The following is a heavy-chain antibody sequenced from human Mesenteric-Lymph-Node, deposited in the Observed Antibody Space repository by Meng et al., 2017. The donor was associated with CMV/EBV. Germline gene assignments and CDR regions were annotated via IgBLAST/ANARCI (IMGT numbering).Heavy chain of an antibody. CDR3: ARDNILGYCSSTSCSGTDGMDV. V-gene: IGHV3-30*04. CDR1: GFTFSSYA. Sequence: GESLKISCAASGFTFSSYAMHWVRQAPGKGLEWVAVISYDGSNKYYADSVKGRFTISRDNSKNTLYLQMNSLRAEDTAVYYCARDNILGYCSSTSCSGTDGMDVWGQGTTVTVSS. CDR2: ISYDGSNK. J-gene: IGHJ6*02. D-gene: IGHD2-2*01.